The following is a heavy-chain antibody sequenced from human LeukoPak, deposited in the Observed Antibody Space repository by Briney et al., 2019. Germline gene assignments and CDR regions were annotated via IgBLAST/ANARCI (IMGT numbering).Heavy chain of an antibody. Sequence: GGSLRLSCAASGFTFSSYWMSWVRQAPGKGLEWVANIKQDGSEKYYVDSVKGRLTISRDNAKNSLYLQMNSLRAEDTAVYCCAREGVGATYFVYWGQGTLVTVSS. V-gene: IGHV3-7*01. CDR1: GFTFSSYW. J-gene: IGHJ4*02. D-gene: IGHD1-26*01. CDR3: AREGVGATYFVY. CDR2: IKQDGSEK.